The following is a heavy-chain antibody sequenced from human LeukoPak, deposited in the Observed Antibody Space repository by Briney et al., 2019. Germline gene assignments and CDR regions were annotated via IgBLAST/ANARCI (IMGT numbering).Heavy chain of an antibody. J-gene: IGHJ4*02. Sequence: SETLSLTCTVSGVSISTYYWSWIRQSPGKGLEWIGYIYTSGSTNYNPSLRSRVTISVDTSKNQLSLKLSTVTAADTAVYYCATFYSNSLYFDYWGQGTLVTVSS. D-gene: IGHD4-11*01. CDR1: GVSISTYY. V-gene: IGHV4-4*09. CDR2: IYTSGST. CDR3: ATFYSNSLYFDY.